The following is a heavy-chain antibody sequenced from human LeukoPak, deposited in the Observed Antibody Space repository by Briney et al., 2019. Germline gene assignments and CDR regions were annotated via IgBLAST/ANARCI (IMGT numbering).Heavy chain of an antibody. Sequence: ASVKVSCKASGYTFTGYYMHWVRQAPGQGLEWMGWINPNSGGTNYAQKFQGRVTMTRDTSISTAYMELSRLRSDDTAVYYCARDPYLSGMVADDYWGQGTLVTVSS. CDR3: ARDPYLSGMVADDY. D-gene: IGHD2-15*01. J-gene: IGHJ4*02. CDR1: GYTFTGYY. V-gene: IGHV1-2*02. CDR2: INPNSGGT.